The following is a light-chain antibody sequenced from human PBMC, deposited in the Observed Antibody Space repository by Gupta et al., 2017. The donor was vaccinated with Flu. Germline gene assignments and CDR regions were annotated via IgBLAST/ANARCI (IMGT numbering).Light chain of an antibody. V-gene: IGKV3-20*01. J-gene: IGKJ3*01. CDR2: GAS. CDR3: QQYCTTLT. CDR1: QSVASY. Sequence: EIVLTQSPGTLSLSPGERATLSCRASQSVASYLVWYQQKAGQPPRLLIYGASSRATGIPDRFSGSGSGTDFTLTISRLQAEDVAVYYCQQYCTTLTFGQGTKVDIK.